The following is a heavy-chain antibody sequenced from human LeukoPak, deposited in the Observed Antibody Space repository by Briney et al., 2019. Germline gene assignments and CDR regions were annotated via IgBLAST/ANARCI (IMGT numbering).Heavy chain of an antibody. J-gene: IGHJ4*02. Sequence: XLSCXXSXXTXSSYWXSWVRQAPGKGLEWVANIKQDGSEKYYVDSVKGRFTISRDNAKNSLYLQMNSLRAEDTAVYYCARVHGSGSYKYFDYWGQGTLVTVSS. CDR1: XXTXSSYW. V-gene: IGHV3-7*01. CDR3: ARVHGSGSYKYFDY. D-gene: IGHD3-10*01. CDR2: IKQDGSEK.